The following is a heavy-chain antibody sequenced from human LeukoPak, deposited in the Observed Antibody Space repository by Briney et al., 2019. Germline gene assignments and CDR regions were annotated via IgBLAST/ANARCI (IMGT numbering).Heavy chain of an antibody. J-gene: IGHJ3*02. CDR1: GFTFSSYG. CDR3: AKDPSGSFGDAFDI. CDR2: IRYDGSNK. V-gene: IGHV3-30*02. Sequence: GGSLTLSCSASGFTFSSYGMHWGRHAQGPGQAWLAFIRYDGSNKYYADSVKGRFTISRDNSKNTLYLQMNSLRAEDTAVYYCAKDPSGSFGDAFDIWGQGTMVTVSS. D-gene: IGHD1-26*01.